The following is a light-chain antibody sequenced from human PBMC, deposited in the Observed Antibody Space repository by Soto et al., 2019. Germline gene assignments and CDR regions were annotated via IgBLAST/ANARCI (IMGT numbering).Light chain of an antibody. J-gene: IGLJ2*01. CDR2: NYV. V-gene: IGLV1-40*01. Sequence: QSVLTQPPSVSGAPGQRVTISCAGTSSNIGAGYGVHWYQQLPGRAPKLLIHNYVSRPSGVPDRFSGSKSGTSASLAMTGLQGEDEGDYYCQSYDSNLSGSLFGGGTKLTVL. CDR1: SSNIGAGYG. CDR3: QSYDSNLSGSL.